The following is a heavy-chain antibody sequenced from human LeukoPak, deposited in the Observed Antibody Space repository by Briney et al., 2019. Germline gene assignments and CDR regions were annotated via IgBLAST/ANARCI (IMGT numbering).Heavy chain of an antibody. CDR3: ARVTSGYCTNGVCYDAFDI. Sequence: SETLSLTCAVYGGSFSGYYWSWIRQPPGKGLEWIGEINHSGSTDYNPSLKSRVTISVDTSKNQFSLKLSSVTAADTAVYYCARVTSGYCTNGVCYDAFDIWGQGTMVTVSS. V-gene: IGHV4-34*01. CDR2: INHSGST. J-gene: IGHJ3*02. D-gene: IGHD2-8*01. CDR1: GGSFSGYY.